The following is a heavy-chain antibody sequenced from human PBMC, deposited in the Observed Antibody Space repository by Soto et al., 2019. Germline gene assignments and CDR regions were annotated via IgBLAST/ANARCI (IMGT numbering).Heavy chain of an antibody. Sequence: SETLSLTCAVYGGSFSGYYWSWIRQPPGKGLEWIGEINHSGSTNYNPSLKSRVTISVDTSKNQFSLKLSSVTAADTAVYYCARAIAVAGTVPFWGQGTLVTVSS. CDR1: GGSFSGYY. D-gene: IGHD6-19*01. V-gene: IGHV4-34*01. CDR2: INHSGST. J-gene: IGHJ4*02. CDR3: ARAIAVAGTVPF.